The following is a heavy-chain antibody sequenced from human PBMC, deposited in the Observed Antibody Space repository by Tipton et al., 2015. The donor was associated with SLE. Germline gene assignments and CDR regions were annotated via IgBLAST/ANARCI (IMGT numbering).Heavy chain of an antibody. J-gene: IGHJ6*02. CDR1: GFLFDDYA. CDR3: AVLGATGGVYYYDLDV. CDR2: IKWNGGDT. V-gene: IGHV3-20*04. Sequence: SLRLSCAASGFLFDDYAMSWVRQAPGKGLEWVSAIKWNGGDTGYADSVKGRFTISRDNAKNSLFLQMNSLRAEDTAFYYCAVLGATGGVYYYDLDVWGQGTTVTVSS. D-gene: IGHD1-26*01.